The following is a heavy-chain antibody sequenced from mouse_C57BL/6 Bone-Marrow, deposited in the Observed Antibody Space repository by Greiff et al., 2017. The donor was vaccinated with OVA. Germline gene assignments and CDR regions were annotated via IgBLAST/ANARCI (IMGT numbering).Heavy chain of an antibody. Sequence: EVKLQQSGAELMKPGASVKLSCKASGYTFTDYNMDWVKQSHGKSLEWIGDINPNNGGTIYNQKFKGKATLTVDKSSSTAYMELRSLTSEDTAVYYCARGSSSWFAYWGQGTLVTVSA. V-gene: IGHV1-18*01. CDR1: GYTFTDYN. J-gene: IGHJ3*01. CDR2: INPNNGGT. D-gene: IGHD1-1*01. CDR3: ARGSSSWFAY.